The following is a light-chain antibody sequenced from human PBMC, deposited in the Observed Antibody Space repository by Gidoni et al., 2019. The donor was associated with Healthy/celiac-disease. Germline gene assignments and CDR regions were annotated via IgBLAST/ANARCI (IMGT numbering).Light chain of an antibody. V-gene: IGLV1-40*01. CDR2: GNS. CDR3: QSYDSSLSGWV. CDR1: SSNIGAGYD. Sequence: QSVLTPPPSVFGAPGQRVTISCTGSSSNIGAGYDVPWYQQLPGTAPKLLIYGNSNRPSGVPDRFSGSKSGTSASLAITGLQAEDEADYYCQSYDSSLSGWVFGGGTKLTVL. J-gene: IGLJ3*02.